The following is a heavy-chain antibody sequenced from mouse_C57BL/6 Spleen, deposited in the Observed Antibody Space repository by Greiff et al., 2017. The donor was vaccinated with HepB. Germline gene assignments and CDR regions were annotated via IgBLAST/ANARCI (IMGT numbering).Heavy chain of an antibody. CDR2: IYPGSGST. J-gene: IGHJ2*01. CDR1: GYTFTSYW. CDR3: ARGISSYYYGSSYPPFDY. Sequence: VQLQQPGAELVKPGASVKMSCKASGYTFTSYWITWVKQRPGQGLEWIGDIYPGSGSTNYNEKFKSKATLTVDTSSSTAYMQLSSLTSEDSAVYYCARGISSYYYGSSYPPFDYWGQGTTLTVSS. D-gene: IGHD1-1*01. V-gene: IGHV1-55*01.